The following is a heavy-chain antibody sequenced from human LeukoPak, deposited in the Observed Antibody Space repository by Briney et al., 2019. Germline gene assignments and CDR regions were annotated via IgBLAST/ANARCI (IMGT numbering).Heavy chain of an antibody. CDR1: GFTFSSYG. CDR2: ITSSGGST. V-gene: IGHV3-23*01. Sequence: GGSLSLSCAASGFTFSSYGMSWVRQAPGKGLEWVSGITSSGGSTYYADSVKGRFTISRDNSKNTLYLQMNSLRAEDTAVYYCAKDGHRIAAAGILYFDYWGQGTLVAVSS. D-gene: IGHD6-13*01. J-gene: IGHJ4*02. CDR3: AKDGHRIAAAGILYFDY.